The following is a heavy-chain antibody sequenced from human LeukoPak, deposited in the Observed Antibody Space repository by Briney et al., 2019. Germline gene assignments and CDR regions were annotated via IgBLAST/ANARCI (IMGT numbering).Heavy chain of an antibody. CDR2: ISGSGGST. Sequence: PGGSLRLSCAASGFTFSDYYMSWIRQAPGKGLEWVSAISGSGGSTYYADSVKGRFTISRDNSKNTLYLQMNSLRAEDTAVYYCAGSGSYYNGGNYFDYWGQGTLVTVSS. J-gene: IGHJ4*02. V-gene: IGHV3-23*01. D-gene: IGHD3-10*01. CDR1: GFTFSDYY. CDR3: AGSGSYYNGGNYFDY.